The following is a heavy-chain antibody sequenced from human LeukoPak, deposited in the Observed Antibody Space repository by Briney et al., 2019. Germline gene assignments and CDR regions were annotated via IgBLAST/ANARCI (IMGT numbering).Heavy chain of an antibody. D-gene: IGHD3-22*01. V-gene: IGHV4-39*07. Sequence: PSETLSLTCAVSGDSISTSNSYWGWIRRPPGKGLEWVGSIYYSGNTYYNPSLKSRVTISVDTSKNQFSPKLSSVTAADTAVYYCARGRYYYDSSGYPNHFDYWGQGTLVTVSS. CDR2: IYYSGNT. J-gene: IGHJ4*02. CDR1: GDSISTSNSY. CDR3: ARGRYYYDSSGYPNHFDY.